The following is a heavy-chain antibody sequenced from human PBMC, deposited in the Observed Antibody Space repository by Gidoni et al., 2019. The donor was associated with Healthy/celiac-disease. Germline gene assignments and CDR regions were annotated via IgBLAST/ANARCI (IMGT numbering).Heavy chain of an antibody. CDR2: MSGSGGST. CDR3: AKDPDTAMVPLDY. CDR1: GFTFSSYA. J-gene: IGHJ4*02. Sequence: EVQLLESGGGLVQPVGSLRLSCAASGFTFSSYAMSWFRQAPGKGLEWVSAMSGSGGSTYYADSVKGRLTISRDNSKNTLYLQMNSLRAEDTAVYYCAKDPDTAMVPLDYWGQGTLVTVSS. D-gene: IGHD5-18*01. V-gene: IGHV3-23*01.